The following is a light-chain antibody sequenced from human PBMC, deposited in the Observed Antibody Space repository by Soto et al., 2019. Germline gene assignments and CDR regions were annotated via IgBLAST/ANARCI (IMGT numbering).Light chain of an antibody. CDR1: QSFSSSY. CDR3: QQYGSLGT. V-gene: IGKV3-20*01. CDR2: GTS. J-gene: IGKJ1*01. Sequence: VLTQSPATLSLSPGERATLSCRASQSFSSSYLAWYQQKPGQAPRLLIYGTSTRATGVPDRFSGSGSQTDFTLTISRLEPEDFAVYYCQQYGSLGTFGQGTKVDIK.